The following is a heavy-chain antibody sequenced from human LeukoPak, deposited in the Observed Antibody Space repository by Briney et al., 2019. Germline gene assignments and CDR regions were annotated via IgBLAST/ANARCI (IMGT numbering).Heavy chain of an antibody. J-gene: IGHJ6*02. D-gene: IGHD5-18*01. CDR2: ISYDGSNK. CDR3: AKVSGGYSYGYRGYYYYGMDV. V-gene: IGHV3-30*18. CDR1: GFTFSSYG. Sequence: GGSLRLSCAASGFTFSSYGMHWVRQAPGKGLEWVAVISYDGSNKYYADSVKGRFTISRDNSKNTLYLQMNSLRAEGTAVYYCAKVSGGYSYGYRGYYYYGMDVWGQGTTVTVSS.